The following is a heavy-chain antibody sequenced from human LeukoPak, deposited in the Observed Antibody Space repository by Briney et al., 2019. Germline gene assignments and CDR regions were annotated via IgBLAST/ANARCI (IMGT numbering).Heavy chain of an antibody. J-gene: IGHJ4*02. D-gene: IGHD2-21*02. CDR1: GGSISTSGYY. CDR2: IYYGGNT. V-gene: IGHV4-39*01. Sequence: SETLSLTCTVSGGSISTSGYYWGWIRQPPGKGLEWIGSIYYGGNTYYNPSLKSRVTISIDTSRNQFSMKLSSVTAADTAVYYCARLVRPCSGDCYYTPYYFDCWGQGTLVTVSS. CDR3: ARLVRPCSGDCYYTPYYFDC.